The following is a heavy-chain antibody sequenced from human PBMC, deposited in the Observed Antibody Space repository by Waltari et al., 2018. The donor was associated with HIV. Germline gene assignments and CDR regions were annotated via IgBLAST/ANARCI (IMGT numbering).Heavy chain of an antibody. D-gene: IGHD3-10*01. V-gene: IGHV4-38-2*01. Sequence: QVQLQESGPGLVKPSETLSLTCAVSGYSISSGFYWAWIRQPPGKGLDWIGNVYPSGSTTYNPSRKRRVTISLDTSANQFSLTLSSVTAADTAVYYCARYGSGTSFDFWGQGALVTVSS. J-gene: IGHJ4*02. CDR3: ARYGSGTSFDF. CDR1: GYSISSGFY. CDR2: VYPSGST.